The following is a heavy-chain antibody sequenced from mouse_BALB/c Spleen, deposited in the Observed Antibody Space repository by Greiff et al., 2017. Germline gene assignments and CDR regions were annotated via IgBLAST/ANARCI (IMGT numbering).Heavy chain of an antibody. CDR3: ARYYGNYDAMDY. CDR2: IDPANGNT. V-gene: IGHV14-3*02. J-gene: IGHJ4*01. Sequence: EVQLVESGAELVKPGASVKLSCTASGFNIKDTYMHWVKQRPEQGLEWIGRIDPANGNTKYDPKFQGKATITADTSSNTAYLQLSSLTSEDTAVYYCARYYGNYDAMDYWGQGTSVTVSS. CDR1: GFNIKDTY. D-gene: IGHD2-1*01.